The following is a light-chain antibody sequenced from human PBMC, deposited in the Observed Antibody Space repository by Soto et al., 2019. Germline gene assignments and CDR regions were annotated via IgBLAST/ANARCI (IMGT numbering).Light chain of an antibody. Sequence: EIVLTQSPCTLSLSPGERATLSCRASQSVSSNYLAWYQQKHGQAPRLLIYGASRRATGIPDRFSGSGSETDFTLTISRLEPEDIAVYYCQHYGSSPWTFGQGTKVDIK. J-gene: IGKJ1*01. CDR2: GAS. V-gene: IGKV3-20*01. CDR3: QHYGSSPWT. CDR1: QSVSSNY.